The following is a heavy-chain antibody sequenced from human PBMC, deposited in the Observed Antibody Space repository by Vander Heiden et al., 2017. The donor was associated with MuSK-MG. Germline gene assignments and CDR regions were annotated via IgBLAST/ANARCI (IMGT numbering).Heavy chain of an antibody. V-gene: IGHV4-34*01. Sequence: QVQLQQWGAGLLKPSETLSITCAVYGGSFSGYYWSWIRQPPGKGLEWIGEINHSGSTNYNPSLKSRVTISVDTSKNQFSLKLSSVTAADTAVYYCARGKQLVNWYYHYGMDVWGQGTTVTVSS. CDR3: ARGKQLVNWYYHYGMDV. D-gene: IGHD6-13*01. CDR2: INHSGST. J-gene: IGHJ6*02. CDR1: GGSFSGYY.